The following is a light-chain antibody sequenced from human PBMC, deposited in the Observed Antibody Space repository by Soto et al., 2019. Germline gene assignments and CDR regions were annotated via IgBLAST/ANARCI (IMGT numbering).Light chain of an antibody. CDR3: GTWDTSLTPYAV. J-gene: IGLJ2*01. CDR2: END. CDR1: RSNIGSFL. V-gene: IGLV1-51*01. Sequence: QSVLTQPPSVSAAAGQNVTISCSGTRSNIGSFLVSWYQQFPGAAPKLVIYENDQRPSGNPDQFSGSKSGTSATLRITGVQPGDEAVYYCGTWDTSLTPYAVFGGGTKL.